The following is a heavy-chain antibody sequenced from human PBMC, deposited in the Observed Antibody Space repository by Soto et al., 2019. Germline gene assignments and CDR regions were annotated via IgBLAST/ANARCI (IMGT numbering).Heavy chain of an antibody. J-gene: IGHJ4*02. CDR2: IYYSGST. D-gene: IGHD2-2*01. CDR1: GGSIGSGGYY. V-gene: IGHV4-31*03. CDR3: ARSSTSANYFDY. Sequence: QVQLQESGPGLVKPSQTLSLTCTVSGGSIGSGGYYWSWIRQHPGKGLEWIGYIYYSGSTYYNPALKSRVTISVDTSKIQFSLKLSSVTAADTAVYYGARSSTSANYFDYWGQGTLVTVSS.